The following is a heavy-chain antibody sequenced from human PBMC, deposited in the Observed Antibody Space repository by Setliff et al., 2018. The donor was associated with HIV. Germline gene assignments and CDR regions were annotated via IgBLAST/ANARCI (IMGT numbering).Heavy chain of an antibody. CDR1: GGTFSSYA. V-gene: IGHV1-69*13. J-gene: IGHJ6*03. CDR2: IIPIFGTA. Sequence: SVKVSCKASGGTFSSYAISWVRQAPGQGLEWMGGIIPIFGTANYAQKFQGRVTITADESTSTAYMELSSLRSEDTAVYYCARDSSNRNYYYYYYMDVWGKGTTVTVSS. D-gene: IGHD6-13*01. CDR3: ARDSSNRNYYYYYYMDV.